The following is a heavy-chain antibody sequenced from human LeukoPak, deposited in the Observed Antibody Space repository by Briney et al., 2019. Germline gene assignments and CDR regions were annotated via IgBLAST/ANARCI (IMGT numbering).Heavy chain of an antibody. CDR3: AKESSDY. CDR1: GFTFSSCS. J-gene: IGHJ4*02. CDR2: ITDSGDYT. Sequence: GGSLRLSCAASGFTFSSCSMNWVRQAPGEGLEWVSAITDSGDYTNYADSVKGRFTISRDNSKNTLYLQMNSLRAEDTAVYYCAKESSDYWGQGTLVTVSS. V-gene: IGHV3-23*01.